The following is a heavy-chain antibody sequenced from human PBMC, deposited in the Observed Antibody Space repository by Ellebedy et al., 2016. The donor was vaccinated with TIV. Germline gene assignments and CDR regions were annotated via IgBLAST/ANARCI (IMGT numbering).Heavy chain of an antibody. CDR1: GYTFTSYG. V-gene: IGHV1-18*04. CDR2: ISAYNGNT. Sequence: AALVKVSCKASGYTFTSYGISWVRQAPGQGLEWMGWISAYNGNTNYAQKLQGRVTMTTDTSTSTAYMELRSLRSDDTAVYYCARDEFRDSSSWYVYWGQGTLVTVSS. D-gene: IGHD6-13*01. J-gene: IGHJ4*02. CDR3: ARDEFRDSSSWYVY.